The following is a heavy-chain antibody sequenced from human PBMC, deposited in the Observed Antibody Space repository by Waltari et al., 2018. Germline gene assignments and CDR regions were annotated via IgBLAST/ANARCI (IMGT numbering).Heavy chain of an antibody. CDR2: IYYSGST. CDR1: GGSISSSY. CDR3: ARVFKTYYYDSSGYHFDY. Sequence: QVQLQESGPGLVKPSETLSLTCPVSGGSISSSYWTWIRQPPGKGLEWIGYIYYSGSTNYNPSLKSRVTISVDTSKNQFSLKLSSVTAADTAVYYCARVFKTYYYDSSGYHFDYWGQGTLVTVSS. D-gene: IGHD3-22*01. J-gene: IGHJ4*02. V-gene: IGHV4-59*01.